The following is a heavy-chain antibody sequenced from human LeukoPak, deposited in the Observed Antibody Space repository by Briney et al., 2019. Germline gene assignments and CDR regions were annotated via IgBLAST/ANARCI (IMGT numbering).Heavy chain of an antibody. J-gene: IGHJ4*02. CDR2: IYYSGST. V-gene: IGHV4-39*07. CDR1: GGSISSSSYY. Sequence: ETLSLTCTVSGGSISSSSYYWGWIRQPPGKGPEWIGSIYYSGSTYYNPSLKSRVTISVDTSKNQISLKLSSVTAADTAVYYCARGRGKLPDYWGQGTLVTVSS. D-gene: IGHD3-10*01. CDR3: ARGRGKLPDY.